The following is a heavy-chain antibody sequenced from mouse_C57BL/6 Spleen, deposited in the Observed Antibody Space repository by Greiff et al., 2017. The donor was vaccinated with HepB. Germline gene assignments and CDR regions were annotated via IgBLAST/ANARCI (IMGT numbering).Heavy chain of an antibody. V-gene: IGHV1-47*01. CDR3: ARVAVLANGYFDV. CDR1: GYTFTTYP. Sequence: VQLQQSGAELVKPGASVKMSCKASGYTFTTYPIEWMKQNHGKSLEWIGNFHPYNDDTKYNEKFKGKATLTVAKSSSTVYLELRRFTSDDSAVYYSARVAVLANGYFDVWGTGTTVTVSS. J-gene: IGHJ1*03. D-gene: IGHD1-1*01. CDR2: FHPYNDDT.